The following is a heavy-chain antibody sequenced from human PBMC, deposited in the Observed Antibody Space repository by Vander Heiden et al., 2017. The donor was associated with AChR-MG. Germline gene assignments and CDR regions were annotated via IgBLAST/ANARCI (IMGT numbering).Heavy chain of an antibody. D-gene: IGHD3-22*01. Sequence: EVQLVESGGGLVQPGGSLRLSCAASGFTFSSYSMNWVRQAPGKGLEWVSYISSSSSTIYYADSVKGRFTISRDNAKNSLYLQMNSLRAEDTAVYYCARDQNYYDSSGDPYYYYGMDVWGQGTTVTVS. CDR3: ARDQNYYDSSGDPYYYYGMDV. CDR1: GFTFSSYS. J-gene: IGHJ6*02. V-gene: IGHV3-48*01. CDR2: ISSSSSTI.